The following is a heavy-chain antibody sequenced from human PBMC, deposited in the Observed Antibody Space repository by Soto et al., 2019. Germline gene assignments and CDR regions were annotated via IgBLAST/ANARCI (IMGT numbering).Heavy chain of an antibody. CDR2: IRRDGVQT. D-gene: IGHD3-16*02. CDR1: GFTFSTFW. V-gene: IGHV3-7*05. CDR3: ARDLSPSSEFFYDAFDV. Sequence: EEQLVESGGGLVQVGGSLRLSCAASGFTFSTFWMTWLRQAPGKGLEWVANIRRDGVQTHYGDSMEGRFTVTRDNAKNSLYLQLNSLRPEDTAMYYCARDLSPSSEFFYDAFDVWGQGTFVTVSS. J-gene: IGHJ3*01.